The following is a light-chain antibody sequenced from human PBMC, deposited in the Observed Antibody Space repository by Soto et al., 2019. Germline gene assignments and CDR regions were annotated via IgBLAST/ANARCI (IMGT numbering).Light chain of an antibody. CDR1: MRDVGAYKL. CDR3: SAYTASSTLV. J-gene: IGLJ3*02. Sequence: QSALTQPASVSGSSGQSITISCSGTMRDVGAYKLVSWYQQHPGTAPKLIIYEVRNGPSGISSRFSGSRSGNTASLTISGLQYEDEGDYYCSAYTASSTLVFGGGTKLTVL. CDR2: EVR. V-gene: IGLV2-14*01.